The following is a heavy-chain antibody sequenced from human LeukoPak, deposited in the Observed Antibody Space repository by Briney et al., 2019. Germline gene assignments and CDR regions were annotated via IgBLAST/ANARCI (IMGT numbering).Heavy chain of an antibody. CDR3: ARKRYWDRATFDY. CDR2: ISPNSGDT. V-gene: IGHV1-18*04. J-gene: IGHJ4*02. Sequence: ASVKVSCKASGYTFTGYFIHWVRQAPGQGLEWMGWISPNSGDTNYAQKLQGRVTMTTDTSTSTAYMELRSLRSDDTAVYYCARKRYWDRATFDYWGQGTLVTVSS. D-gene: IGHD1-26*01. CDR1: GYTFTGYF.